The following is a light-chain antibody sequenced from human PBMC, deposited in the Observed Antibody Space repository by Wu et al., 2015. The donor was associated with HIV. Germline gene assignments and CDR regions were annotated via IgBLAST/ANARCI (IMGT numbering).Light chain of an antibody. Sequence: DIQLTQSPSFLSASVGDRVTITCRASQGISHFLGWYQQKPGKAPKLLIYAASTLQSGVPSRFSGSGSGTEFTLTISSLQPDDFATYYCQQLNSYPXTFGGGTKVE. V-gene: IGKV1-9*01. CDR2: AAS. CDR1: QGISHF. CDR3: QQLNSYPXT. J-gene: IGKJ4*01.